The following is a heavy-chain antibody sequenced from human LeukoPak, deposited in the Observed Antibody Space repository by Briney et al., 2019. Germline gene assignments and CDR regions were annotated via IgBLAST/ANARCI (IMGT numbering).Heavy chain of an antibody. Sequence: ASVKVSCKASGYTFTSYDINWVRQATGQGLEWMGWINPNSGNTGYAQKFQGRVTMTRNTSISTAYMELNSLKSEDTAVYYCASNNWPYVNWFDPWGQGTLLIVSS. CDR2: INPNSGNT. CDR3: ASNNWPYVNWFDP. J-gene: IGHJ5*02. CDR1: GYTFTSYD. D-gene: IGHD1-20*01. V-gene: IGHV1-8*01.